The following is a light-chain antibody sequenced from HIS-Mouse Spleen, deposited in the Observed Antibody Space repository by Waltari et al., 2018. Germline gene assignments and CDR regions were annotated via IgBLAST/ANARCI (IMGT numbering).Light chain of an antibody. V-gene: IGLV2-14*03. CDR2: DVS. J-gene: IGLJ2*01. CDR3: SSYTSSSTVV. Sequence: QSALTQPASVSGSPGQSITISCTGTTSDVGGYKHLAWYQQHPAKAPKLRIYDVSNRPSGVSNRFSGSKSGNTASLTISGLQAEDEADYYCSSYTSSSTVVFGGGTKLTVL. CDR1: TSDVGGYKH.